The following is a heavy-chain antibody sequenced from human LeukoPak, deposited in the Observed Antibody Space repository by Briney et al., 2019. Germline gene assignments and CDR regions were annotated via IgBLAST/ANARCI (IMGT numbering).Heavy chain of an antibody. Sequence: PGRSLRLSCAASGFTFSSYGTHWVRQAPGKGLEWVAVIWYDGSNKYYADSVKGRFTISRDNSKNTLYLQMNSLRAEDTAVYYCARDPLGGRYFDWLFHFDYWGQGTRVTVSS. J-gene: IGHJ4*02. D-gene: IGHD3-9*01. CDR3: ARDPLGGRYFDWLFHFDY. CDR2: IWYDGSNK. CDR1: GFTFSSYG. V-gene: IGHV3-33*01.